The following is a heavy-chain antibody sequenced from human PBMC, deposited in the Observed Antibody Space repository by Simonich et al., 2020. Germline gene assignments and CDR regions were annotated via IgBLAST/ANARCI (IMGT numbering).Heavy chain of an antibody. Sequence: QVQLQESGPGLVKPSETLSLTCTVSGGSISSYYWSRIRQPPGKGLECIGYSYYSGITNYNPSLKSRFTISVDTSKNQCSLKLSSVTAADTAVYYCARSLGYYYYYYGMDVWGQGTTVTVSS. CDR3: ARSLGYYYYYYGMDV. CDR2: SYYSGIT. J-gene: IGHJ6*02. V-gene: IGHV4-59*08. D-gene: IGHD1-26*01. CDR1: GGSISSYY.